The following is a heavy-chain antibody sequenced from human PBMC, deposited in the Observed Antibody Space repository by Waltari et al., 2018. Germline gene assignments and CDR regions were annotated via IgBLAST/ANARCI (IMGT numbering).Heavy chain of an antibody. V-gene: IGHV1-18*01. CDR1: GYNFNNYG. Sequence: QVQLVQSGAEVRKPGASVEISCRTSGYNFNNYGVSWGRQAPGQGLEWMGWARAPIKRAYTAQKFQGRLTMTAHTSTGIAYMELKSLTSDDAAMYFCARAPYRVLSIDWYYFDAWGQGTLVTVSS. CDR3: ARAPYRVLSIDWYYFDA. J-gene: IGHJ4*02. D-gene: IGHD3-9*01. CDR2: ARAPIKRA.